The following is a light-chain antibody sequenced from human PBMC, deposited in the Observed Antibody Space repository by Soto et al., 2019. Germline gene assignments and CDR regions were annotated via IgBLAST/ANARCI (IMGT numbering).Light chain of an antibody. CDR1: QSIGSW. CDR2: EAS. CDR3: QQYKSYET. V-gene: IGKV1-5*03. J-gene: IGKJ1*01. Sequence: DIQMTQSPSTLSASLGDRVTITFRASQSIGSWLACYQQKPGQSPKLLIYEASSLESGAPSRFSGTGSGTEFTLTISSLQPDDFATYYCQQYKSYETFGQGTKVDIK.